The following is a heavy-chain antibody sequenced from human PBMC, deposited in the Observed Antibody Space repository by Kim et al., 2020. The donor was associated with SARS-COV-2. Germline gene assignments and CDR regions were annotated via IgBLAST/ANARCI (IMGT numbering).Heavy chain of an antibody. D-gene: IGHD3-22*01. CDR2: IGVYSGNT. CDR3: ARSYSYENNGYFGY. Sequence: ASVKVSCQASGYNFLNFGFNWVRQAPGQGLEWLGWIGVYSGNTNYAQKFQGRATLTTDTSASTAYMELRSLRYDDTAVYYCARSYSYENNGYFGYWGQGTRVTVSS. V-gene: IGHV1-18*01. J-gene: IGHJ4*02. CDR1: GYNFLNFG.